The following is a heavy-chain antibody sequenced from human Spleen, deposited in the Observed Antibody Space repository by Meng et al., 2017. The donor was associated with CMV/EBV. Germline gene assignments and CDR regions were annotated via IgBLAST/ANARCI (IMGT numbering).Heavy chain of an antibody. D-gene: IGHD2-21*01. J-gene: IGHJ4*02. Sequence: GESLKISCVASGLTFSNYRMHWVRQAPGKGPVWVSRLNSDGRTTSYADFVKGRFTISRDDAQNTLYLQMNSLRAEDTAVYYCARDIRTYNFDYWGQGTLVTVSS. CDR3: ARDIRTYNFDY. V-gene: IGHV3-74*01. CDR2: LNSDGRTT. CDR1: GLTFSNYR.